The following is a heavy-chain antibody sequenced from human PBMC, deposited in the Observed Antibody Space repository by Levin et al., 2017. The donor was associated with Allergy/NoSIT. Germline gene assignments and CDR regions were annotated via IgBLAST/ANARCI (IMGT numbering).Heavy chain of an antibody. J-gene: IGHJ3*02. CDR3: ARDGSVVVAATRKDAFDI. D-gene: IGHD2-15*01. CDR1: GFTFSDYY. Sequence: GGSLRLSCAASGFTFSDYYMSWIRQAPGKGLEWVSYISSSGSTIYYADSVKGRFTISRDNAKNSLYLQMNSLRAEDTAVYYCARDGSVVVAATRKDAFDIWGQGTMVTVSS. V-gene: IGHV3-11*01. CDR2: ISSSGSTI.